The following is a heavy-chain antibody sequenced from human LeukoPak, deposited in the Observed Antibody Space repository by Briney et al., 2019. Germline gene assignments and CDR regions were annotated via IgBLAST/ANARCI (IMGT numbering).Heavy chain of an antibody. CDR3: AKGKSIASLWYMDV. V-gene: IGHV3-9*01. Sequence: GGSLRLSCEASGFSLGDYAMHWVRQLPGKGLEWVSGITWDSGTIDYAGSVRGRFNISRDNAKNSLYLQMNTLRPEDTAIYYCAKGKSIASLWYMDVWGKGTTVIVSS. CDR1: GFSLGDYA. J-gene: IGHJ6*04. D-gene: IGHD2-15*01. CDR2: ITWDSGTI.